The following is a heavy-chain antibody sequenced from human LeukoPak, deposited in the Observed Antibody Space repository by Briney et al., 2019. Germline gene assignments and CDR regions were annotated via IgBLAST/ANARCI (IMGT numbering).Heavy chain of an antibody. CDR2: ISPDGRTT. CDR1: GFTFSSYW. D-gene: IGHD2-2*01. V-gene: IGHV3-74*01. CDR3: ARAHCSSTSCPRAIWFDP. J-gene: IGHJ5*02. Sequence: QSGGSLRLSCAASGFTFSSYWIHWIRQAPGKGLMWVSQISPDGRTTRYADSVKGRFTISRDNDKNTLYLQMNGLGAEDTAVYYCARAHCSSTSCPRAIWFDPWGQGTLVTVSS.